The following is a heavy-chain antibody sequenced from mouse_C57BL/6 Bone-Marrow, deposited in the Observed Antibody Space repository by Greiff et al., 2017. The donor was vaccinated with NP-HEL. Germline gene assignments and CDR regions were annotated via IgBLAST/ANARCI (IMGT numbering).Heavy chain of an antibody. V-gene: IGHV3-6*01. D-gene: IGHD2-4*01. CDR3: AREGVLDYDGWYFDV. CDR1: GYSITSGYY. J-gene: IGHJ1*03. Sequence: EVQLQESGPGLVKPSQSLSLTCSVTGYSITSGYYWNWIRQFPGNKLEWMGYISYDGSNNYNPSLKNRISITRDTSKNQFFLKLNSVTTEDTATYYGAREGVLDYDGWYFDVWGTGTTVTVSS. CDR2: ISYDGSN.